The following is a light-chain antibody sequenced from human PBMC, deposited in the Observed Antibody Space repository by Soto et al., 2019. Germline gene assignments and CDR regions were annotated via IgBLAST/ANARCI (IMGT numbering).Light chain of an antibody. CDR3: QQRSNWPPT. CDR1: QSVSSY. V-gene: IGKV3-11*01. Sequence: EIVLTQSPGTLSLSPGERATLSCRASQSVSSYLAWYQQKPGQAPRLLIYDASNRATGISARFSGSGSGTDFTLTISSLEPEDFAVYYCQQRSNWPPTFGGGTKVEIK. CDR2: DAS. J-gene: IGKJ4*01.